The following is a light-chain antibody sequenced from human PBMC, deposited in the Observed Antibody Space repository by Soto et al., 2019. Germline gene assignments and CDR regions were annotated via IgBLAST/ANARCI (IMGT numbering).Light chain of an antibody. CDR1: QRVPSSY. Sequence: EIVLTQSPGTLSLSPGEGATLSCRASQRVPSSYLAWYQQKPGQAPRLLIYGASSRAIDIPHRFSGSGSGTDFTLTINRLEPEDFAEYYGQQYGSSPRTFGQGTKVEIK. V-gene: IGKV3-20*01. CDR3: QQYGSSPRT. J-gene: IGKJ1*01. CDR2: GAS.